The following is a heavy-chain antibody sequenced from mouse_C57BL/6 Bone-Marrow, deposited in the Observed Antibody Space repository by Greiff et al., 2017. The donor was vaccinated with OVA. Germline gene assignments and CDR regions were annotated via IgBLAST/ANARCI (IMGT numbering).Heavy chain of an antibody. Sequence: QVQLQQSGAELVMPGASVKLSCKASGYTFTSYWMHWVKQRPGQGLAWIGEIDPSDSYTNYNQKFKGKSTLTVDKSSSTAYMQLSSLTSEDSAVYYCARGGSDYWGKGTTLTVSS. CDR3: ARGGSDY. J-gene: IGHJ2*01. CDR2: IDPSDSYT. V-gene: IGHV1-69*01. CDR1: GYTFTSYW.